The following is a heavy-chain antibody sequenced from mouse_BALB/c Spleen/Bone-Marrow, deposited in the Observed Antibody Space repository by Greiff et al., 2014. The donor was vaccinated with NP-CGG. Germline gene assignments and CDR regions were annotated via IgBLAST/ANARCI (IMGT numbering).Heavy chain of an antibody. CDR1: GFNIKDTY. Sequence: EVQLQQSGAELVKPGASVKLSCTASGFNIKDTYMHWVKQRPEQGLEWIGRIDPANGNTKYDPKFQGKATITADTSSHTAYLQLSSLTSEDTAVYYWAPYYYGSSSFAYWGQGTLVTVSA. CDR3: APYYYGSSSFAY. V-gene: IGHV14-3*02. CDR2: IDPANGNT. J-gene: IGHJ3*01. D-gene: IGHD1-1*01.